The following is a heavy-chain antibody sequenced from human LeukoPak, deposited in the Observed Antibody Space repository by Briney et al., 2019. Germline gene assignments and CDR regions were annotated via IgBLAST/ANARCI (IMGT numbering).Heavy chain of an antibody. CDR3: AFQGRDGYKFDY. D-gene: IGHD5-24*01. J-gene: IGHJ4*02. V-gene: IGHV4-61*08. Sequence: SETLSLTCTVSGGSISSGGYYWSWIRQHPGKGLEWIGYIYYSGSTNYNPSLKSRVTISVDTSKNQFSLKLSSVTAADTAVYYCAFQGRDGYKFDYWGQGTLVTVSS. CDR2: IYYSGST. CDR1: GGSISSGGYY.